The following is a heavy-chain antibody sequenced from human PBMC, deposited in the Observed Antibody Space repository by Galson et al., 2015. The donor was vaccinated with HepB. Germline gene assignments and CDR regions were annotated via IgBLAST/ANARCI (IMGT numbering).Heavy chain of an antibody. CDR1: GFTFSSYW. CDR2: INSDGSST. J-gene: IGHJ6*02. D-gene: IGHD3-22*01. CDR3: ARDEQWLGVYYYGMDV. V-gene: IGHV3-74*01. Sequence: SLRLSCAASGFTFSSYWMSWVRQAPGKGLVWVSRINSDGSSTSYADSVKGRFTISGDNAKNTLYLQMNSLRAEDTAVYYCARDEQWLGVYYYGMDVWGQGTTVTVSS.